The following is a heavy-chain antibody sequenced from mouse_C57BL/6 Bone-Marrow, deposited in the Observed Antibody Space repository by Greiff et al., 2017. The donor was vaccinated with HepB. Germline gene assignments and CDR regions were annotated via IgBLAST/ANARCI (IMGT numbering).Heavy chain of an antibody. CDR3: ASCYYGSSYGFDY. J-gene: IGHJ2*01. CDR2: ISSGSSTI. Sequence: EVKVVESGGGLVKPGGSLKLSCAASGFTFSDYGMHWVRQAPEKGLEWVAYISSGSSTIYYADTVKGRFTISRDNAKNTLFLQMTSLRSEDTAMYYCASCYYGSSYGFDYWGQGTTLTVSS. V-gene: IGHV5-17*01. D-gene: IGHD1-1*01. CDR1: GFTFSDYG.